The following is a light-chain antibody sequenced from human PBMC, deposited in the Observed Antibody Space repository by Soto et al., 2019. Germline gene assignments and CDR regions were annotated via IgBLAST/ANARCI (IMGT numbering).Light chain of an antibody. CDR3: QSYDSSNHGV. CDR1: SGSIASNY. J-gene: IGLJ2*01. V-gene: IGLV6-57*04. CDR2: EDN. Sequence: NFMLTQPHSVSESPGKTVTISCTRSSGSIASNYVQWYQQRPGSAPTTVIYEDNQRPSGVPDRFSGSIDSSSNSASLTISGLKTEDEADSYCQSYDSSNHGVFGGGTKVTVL.